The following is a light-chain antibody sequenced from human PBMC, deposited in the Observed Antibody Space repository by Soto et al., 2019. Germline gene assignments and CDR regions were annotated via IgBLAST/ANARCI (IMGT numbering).Light chain of an antibody. CDR1: SSNIGAGYE. V-gene: IGLV1-40*01. Sequence: QSVLTQPPSVSGAPGQRVTISCTGSSSNIGAGYEVHWYQQLPGTAPKLLIYGNNNRPSGVPDRFSGSKSGTSASLAITGLQAEDEADYYCSSYTTSSTLVFGTGTKVTVL. CDR2: GNN. J-gene: IGLJ1*01. CDR3: SSYTTSSTLV.